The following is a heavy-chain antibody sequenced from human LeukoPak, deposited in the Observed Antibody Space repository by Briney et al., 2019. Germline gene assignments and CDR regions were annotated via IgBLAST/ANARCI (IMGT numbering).Heavy chain of an antibody. CDR1: GGSISSSSYY. J-gene: IGHJ4*02. CDR2: IYYSGST. Sequence: SETLSLTCTVSGGSISSSSYYWGWIRQPPGKGLEWIGSIYYSGSTYYNPSLKSRVTISVDTSKNQFSLKLSSVTAADTAVYYCATRNYCGGDCYTLDYWGQGTLVTVSS. CDR3: ATRNYCGGDCYTLDY. V-gene: IGHV4-39*07. D-gene: IGHD2-21*02.